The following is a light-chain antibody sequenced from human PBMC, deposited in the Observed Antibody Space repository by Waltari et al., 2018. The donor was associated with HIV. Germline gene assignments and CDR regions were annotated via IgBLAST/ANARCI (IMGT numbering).Light chain of an antibody. J-gene: IGLJ3*02. CDR2: EDN. CDR3: QSYDSSNWV. CDR1: SGSIASTY. V-gene: IGLV6-57*01. Sequence: NFMLTQPHSVSESPGKTVTISCTRSSGSIASTYVQWYQQRPGSSPTTVIYEDNQRPSGVPDRFSGSIDSSSNSASLTIAGLKTEDEADYYCQSYDSSNWVFGGGTKLTVL.